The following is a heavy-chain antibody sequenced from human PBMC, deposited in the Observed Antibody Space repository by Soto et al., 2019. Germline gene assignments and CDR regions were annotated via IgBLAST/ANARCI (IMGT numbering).Heavy chain of an antibody. Sequence: GGSLRLSCAASGFTFSNAWMSWVRQAPGKGLEWVGRIKSKTDGGTTDYAAPVEGRFTISRDDSKNTLYLQMNSLKTEDTAVYYCTGHIAAAGTVDYWGQGTLVTVSS. D-gene: IGHD6-13*01. J-gene: IGHJ4*02. CDR3: TGHIAAAGTVDY. CDR2: IKSKTDGGTT. V-gene: IGHV3-15*01. CDR1: GFTFSNAW.